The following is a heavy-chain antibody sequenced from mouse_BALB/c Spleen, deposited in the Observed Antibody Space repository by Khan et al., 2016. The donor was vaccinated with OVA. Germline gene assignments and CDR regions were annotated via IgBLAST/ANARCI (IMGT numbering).Heavy chain of an antibody. CDR1: GYTFTNYG. CDR3: ARPPYYSYTLDY. J-gene: IGHJ4*01. Sequence: QVQLKQSGPELKKPGETVKISCKASGYTFTNYGMNWVKQSPGKALKWMGWINIYTGEPTYADDFKGRFAFSLETSANTAYLQINNLKNEDTATDFCARPPYYSYTLDYWGQGTSVTVSS. V-gene: IGHV9-3-1*01. CDR2: INIYTGEP. D-gene: IGHD2-10*01.